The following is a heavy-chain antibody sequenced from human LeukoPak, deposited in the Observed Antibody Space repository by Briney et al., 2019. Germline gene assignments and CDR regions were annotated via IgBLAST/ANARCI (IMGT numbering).Heavy chain of an antibody. V-gene: IGHV3-30-3*01. CDR2: ISYDGSNK. J-gene: IGHJ4*02. Sequence: GRSLRLSCAASGFTFSSYAMHWVRQAPGKGLEWVAVISYDGSNKYYADSVKGRFTISRDNSKNTLYLQMNSLRAEDTAVYYCAFGEFDYWGQGTLVTVSS. CDR1: GFTFSSYA. CDR3: AFGEFDY. D-gene: IGHD3-10*01.